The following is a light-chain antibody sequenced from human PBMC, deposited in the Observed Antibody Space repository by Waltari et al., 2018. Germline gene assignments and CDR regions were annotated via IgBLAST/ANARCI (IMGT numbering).Light chain of an antibody. CDR3: QHYGRSAT. V-gene: IGKV3-20*01. CDR2: ETS. J-gene: IGKJ3*01. CDR1: QNINQRS. Sequence: EIVFTQSPGTLSSSPGETVNISCRASQNINQRSLAWYRQTPGQAPGLLIFETSETATGIPDRFSGSGSGTEFTLTISRLEPEDFAVYYCQHYGRSATFGPGTKLEIK.